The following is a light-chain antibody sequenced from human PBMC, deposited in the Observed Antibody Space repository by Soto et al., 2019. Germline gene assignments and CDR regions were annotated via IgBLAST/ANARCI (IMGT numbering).Light chain of an antibody. CDR3: HQSYSALQT. V-gene: IGKV1-39*01. CDR2: AAS. Sequence: DIQMTQSPSSLSASVGDRVTITCRASQSISSYLNWYQQKPGKAPKLLIYAASSLQSGVPSRFSGSGSGTDFTLTISSLQPEDFATYYCHQSYSALQTFGQGTKVEI. CDR1: QSISSY. J-gene: IGKJ1*01.